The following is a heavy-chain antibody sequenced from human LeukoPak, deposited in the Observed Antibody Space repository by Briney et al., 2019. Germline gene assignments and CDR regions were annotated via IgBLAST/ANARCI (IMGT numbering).Heavy chain of an antibody. CDR2: IFLIGST. V-gene: IGHV4-59*01. Sequence: PSGTLSVTSTLPGGSPRGDYWSWIPTPPGKGLGWIGYIFLIGSTKYNPSLKSRVTISVDTSKNQFSLKLSSVTAADTAVYYCARVQAYGGEGYFDYWGQGTLVTVSS. CDR3: ARVQAYGGEGYFDY. D-gene: IGHD4-23*01. J-gene: IGHJ4*02. CDR1: GGSPRGDY.